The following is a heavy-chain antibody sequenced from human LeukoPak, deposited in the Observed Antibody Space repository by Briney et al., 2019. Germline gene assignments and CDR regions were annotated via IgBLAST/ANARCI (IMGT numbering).Heavy chain of an antibody. Sequence: SETLSLTCTVSGGSISNSSYYWVWIRRPPGKGLEWIGSIFYTGSSFYNPSLKSRVAISVDTSKNQFSLKLSSVTAADTAVYYCARKRRRPMETTSLGFDYWGQGTLVTVSS. V-gene: IGHV4-39*01. J-gene: IGHJ4*02. CDR3: ARKRRRPMETTSLGFDY. CDR1: GGSISNSSYY. D-gene: IGHD2-2*01. CDR2: IFYTGSS.